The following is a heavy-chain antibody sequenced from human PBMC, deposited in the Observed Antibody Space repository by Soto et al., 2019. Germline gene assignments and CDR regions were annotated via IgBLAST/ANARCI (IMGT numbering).Heavy chain of an antibody. CDR2: ISVDNGNT. CDR3: ARGMQYYYGSGSYYIPTYFDY. J-gene: IGHJ4*02. Sequence: SVKVSCKASGFTFTSSAMQWVRQARGQRLEWIGWISVDNGNTNYAQKFQGRVTMTTDISTSTAYMELRSLRSDDTAVYYCARGMQYYYGSGSYYIPTYFDYWGQGTLVTVSS. CDR1: GFTFTSSA. V-gene: IGHV1-58*02. D-gene: IGHD3-10*01.